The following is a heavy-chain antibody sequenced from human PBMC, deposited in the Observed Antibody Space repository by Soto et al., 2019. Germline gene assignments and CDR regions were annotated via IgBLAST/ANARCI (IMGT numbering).Heavy chain of an antibody. V-gene: IGHV4-39*01. CDR3: ASPSDTYYDFPSGAFDI. CDR2: IYYSGST. J-gene: IGHJ3*02. CDR1: GGSISSSSYY. D-gene: IGHD3-3*01. Sequence: QLQLQESGPGLVKPSETLSLTCTVSGGSISSSSYYWGWIRQPPGKGLEWIGSIYYSGSTYYNPSLKSRVTISVDTSKNQFSLKLSSVTAADTAVYYCASPSDTYYDFPSGAFDIWGQGTMVTVSS.